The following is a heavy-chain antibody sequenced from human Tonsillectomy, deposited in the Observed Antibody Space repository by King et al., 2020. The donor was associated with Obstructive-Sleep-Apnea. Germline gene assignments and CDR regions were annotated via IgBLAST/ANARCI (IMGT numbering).Heavy chain of an antibody. D-gene: IGHD2-2*01. CDR1: GFTFSSSS. V-gene: IGHV3-21*01. CDR2: ISSSSSYI. J-gene: IGHJ4*02. Sequence: VQLVESGGGLVKPGGSLRLSCAASGFTFSSSSMNWVRQAPGKGLEWVSYISSSSSYIYYADSVKGRFTISRDNAKNSLYLQMNSLRAEDTAVYYCARGSDIVVVPAANAYDYWGQGTLVTVSS. CDR3: ARGSDIVVVPAANAYDY.